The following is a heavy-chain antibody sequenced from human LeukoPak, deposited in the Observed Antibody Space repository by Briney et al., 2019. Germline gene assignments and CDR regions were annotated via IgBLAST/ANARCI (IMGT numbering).Heavy chain of an antibody. D-gene: IGHD1-14*01. J-gene: IGHJ4*02. V-gene: IGHV4-34*01. CDR1: GGSFSGYY. Sequence: SETLSLTCAVYGGSFSGYYWSWIRQPPGKGLEWIEEINHSGSTNYNPSLKSRVTISVDTSKNQFSLKLSSVTAADTAVYYCARGYKSRFDYWGQGTLVTVSS. CDR3: ARGYKSRFDY. CDR2: INHSGST.